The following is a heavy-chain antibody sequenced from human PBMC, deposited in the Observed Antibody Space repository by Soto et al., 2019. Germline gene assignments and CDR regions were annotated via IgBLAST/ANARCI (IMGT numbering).Heavy chain of an antibody. Sequence: SLTCTVSGGSISSYYWSWIRQPPGKGLEWIGYIYYSGSTNYNPSLKSRVTISVDTSKNQFSLKLSSVTAADTAVYYCARGALNYYDSSGYYWALYFQHWGQGTLVTVSS. CDR1: GGSISSYY. CDR3: ARGALNYYDSSGYYWALYFQH. J-gene: IGHJ1*01. V-gene: IGHV4-59*01. D-gene: IGHD3-22*01. CDR2: IYYSGST.